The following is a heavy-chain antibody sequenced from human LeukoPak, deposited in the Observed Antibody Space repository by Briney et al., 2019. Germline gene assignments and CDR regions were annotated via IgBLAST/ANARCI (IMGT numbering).Heavy chain of an antibody. Sequence: SETLSLTCTVSGGSISSYYWSWIRQPPGKGLEWIGYIYYSGSTNYNPSLKSRVTISVDTSKNQFSLKLSSVTAADTAVYYCARLTGRQQLVHRGGMDVWGQGTTVTVSS. CDR3: ARLTGRQQLVHRGGMDV. V-gene: IGHV4-59*08. CDR2: IYYSGST. J-gene: IGHJ6*02. CDR1: GGSISSYY. D-gene: IGHD6-13*01.